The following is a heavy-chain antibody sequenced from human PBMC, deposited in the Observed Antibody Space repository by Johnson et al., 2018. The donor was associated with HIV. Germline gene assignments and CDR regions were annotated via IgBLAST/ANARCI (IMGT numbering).Heavy chain of an antibody. Sequence: VQLVESGGGVVQPGGSLRLSCAASGFTFSNFAMHWVRQAPGKGLEYVSAISSNGIGTYYANSVDGRFTISRDNDKNTLYLEMGSLRVEDMAVYYCARSRGPMRKDAFDSWGQGTKVTVSS. CDR3: ARSRGPMRKDAFDS. D-gene: IGHD3-10*01. J-gene: IGHJ3*02. CDR1: GFTFSNFA. CDR2: ISSNGIGT. V-gene: IGHV3-64*01.